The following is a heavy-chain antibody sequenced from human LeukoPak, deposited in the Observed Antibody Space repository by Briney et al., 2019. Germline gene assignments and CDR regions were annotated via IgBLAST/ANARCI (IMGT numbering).Heavy chain of an antibody. CDR2: IHSDGSTT. CDR3: AREATFGELLPFDS. V-gene: IGHV3-74*01. CDR1: GFTFSDFW. J-gene: IGHJ4*02. Sequence: GGSLRLSCAASGFTFSDFWMHWVRQVPGKGLVWVSRIHSDGSTTNYADSVKGRFTISRDNAKNTLYLQMNSLGVEDTAVYYCAREATFGELLPFDSWGQGTLVTVSS. D-gene: IGHD3-10*01.